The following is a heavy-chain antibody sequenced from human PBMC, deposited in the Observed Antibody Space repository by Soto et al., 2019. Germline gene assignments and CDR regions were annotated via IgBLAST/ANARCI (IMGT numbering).Heavy chain of an antibody. V-gene: IGHV3-53*04. J-gene: IGHJ4*02. CDR2: IYSGGST. Sequence: EVQLVESGGGLVQAGGSLRLSCAASGFTVSSNYMSWVRQAPGKGLEWVSVIYSGGSTYYADSVKGRFTISRNNSKNTLYLQMNSVRAEDTAVYYCARVPSCSGGSCYSYFDYWGQGTLVTVSS. CDR3: ARVPSCSGGSCYSYFDY. D-gene: IGHD2-15*01. CDR1: GFTVSSNY.